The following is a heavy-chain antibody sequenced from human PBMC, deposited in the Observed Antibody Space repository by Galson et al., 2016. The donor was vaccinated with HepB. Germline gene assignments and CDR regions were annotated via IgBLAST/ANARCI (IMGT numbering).Heavy chain of an antibody. Sequence: SLRLSCAAAGFTFDDYAMHWVRQAPGKGLEWVSLISWDGETAHYADSVRGRFTISRDNRKNSVYLQMNSLRPEDAAFYFCVRGDSYGDYWGQGTLVTVSS. CDR1: GFTFDDYA. V-gene: IGHV3-43*01. CDR3: VRGDSYGDY. D-gene: IGHD5-18*01. CDR2: ISWDGETA. J-gene: IGHJ4*02.